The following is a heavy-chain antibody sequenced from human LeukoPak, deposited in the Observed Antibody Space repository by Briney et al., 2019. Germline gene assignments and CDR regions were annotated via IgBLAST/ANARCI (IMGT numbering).Heavy chain of an antibody. D-gene: IGHD4-17*01. CDR3: AEDYRNTVTTSPDY. J-gene: IGHJ4*02. Sequence: PGRSLRLSCAASGFTFSSYAMHWVRQAPGKGLEWVAVISYDGSNKYYADSVKGRFTISRDNSKNTLYLQMNSLRAEDTAVYYCAEDYRNTVTTSPDYWGQGTLVTVSS. CDR1: GFTFSSYA. V-gene: IGHV3-30*04. CDR2: ISYDGSNK.